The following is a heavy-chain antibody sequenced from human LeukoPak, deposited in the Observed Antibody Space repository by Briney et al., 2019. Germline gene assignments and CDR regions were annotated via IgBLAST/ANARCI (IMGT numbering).Heavy chain of an antibody. CDR1: GGTSSSYA. Sequence: SVKVSCKASGGTSSSYAISWVRQAPGQGLEWMGRIIPILGIANYAQKFQGRVTITADKSTSTAYMELSSLRSEDTAVYYCARVHSSGWRRGTDDAFDVWGQGTMVTVSS. V-gene: IGHV1-69*04. CDR2: IIPILGIA. D-gene: IGHD6-19*01. CDR3: ARVHSSGWRRGTDDAFDV. J-gene: IGHJ3*01.